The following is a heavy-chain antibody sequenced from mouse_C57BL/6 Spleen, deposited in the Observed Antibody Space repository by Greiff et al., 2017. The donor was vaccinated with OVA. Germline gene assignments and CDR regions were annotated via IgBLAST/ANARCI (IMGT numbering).Heavy chain of an antibody. CDR3: GREKEYGLGY. CDR2: IHPNSGSN. CDR1: GYTFTSYW. J-gene: IGHJ2*01. Sequence: QVQLQQPGAELVKPGASVKLSCKASGYTFTSYWMHWVKQRPGQGLEWIGMIHPNSGSNNYNEKFKSKATLTVDKSSSTAYMQLSSLTSEDSAVYCCGREKEYGLGYWGQGTTLTVSS. V-gene: IGHV1-64*01. D-gene: IGHD1-1*02.